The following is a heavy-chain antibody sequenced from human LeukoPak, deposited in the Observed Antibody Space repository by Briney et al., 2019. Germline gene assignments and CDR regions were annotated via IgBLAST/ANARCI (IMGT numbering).Heavy chain of an antibody. CDR1: GSTFSSYA. J-gene: IGHJ4*02. CDR3: AKGYCTNGVCYSDY. Sequence: GGPLRLSCAASGSTFSSYAMSWVRQAPGKGLEWVSAISGSGGTTYYADSVKGRFTISRDNSKNTLYLQMNSLRAEDTAVYYCAKGYCTNGVCYSDYWGQGTLVTVSS. CDR2: ISGSGGTT. V-gene: IGHV3-23*01. D-gene: IGHD2-8*01.